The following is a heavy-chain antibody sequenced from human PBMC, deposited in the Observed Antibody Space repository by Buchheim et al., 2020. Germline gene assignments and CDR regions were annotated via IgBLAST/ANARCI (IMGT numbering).Heavy chain of an antibody. J-gene: IGHJ6*02. CDR3: ARDRAHDFWSAKQELDV. D-gene: IGHD3-3*01. CDR2: ISYDGSHK. V-gene: IGHV3-30-3*01. Sequence: QVQVVESGGGVVQPGRSLRLSCAASGFIFSSYAMHWVRQAPGKGLEWVAVISYDGSHKYYANSVRGRFTVSRDNSNNTLYLQMNSLRAEDTAVYYCARDRAHDFWSAKQELDVWGQGTT. CDR1: GFIFSSYA.